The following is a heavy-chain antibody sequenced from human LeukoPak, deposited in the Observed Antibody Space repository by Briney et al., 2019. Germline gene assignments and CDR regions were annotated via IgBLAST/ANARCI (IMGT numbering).Heavy chain of an antibody. D-gene: IGHD2-2*01. CDR1: GFTFSSYA. V-gene: IGHV3-23*01. CDR3: AKVFPYCTPTTCPRGPFDI. CDR2: ISGSGDTT. J-gene: IGHJ3*02. Sequence: PGGSLRLSCTTSGFTFSSYAMTWVRQAPGRGLEWVSSISGSGDTTNYADSVKGRFTISRDNSGSTLYLQMASLRAEDTAIYYCAKVFPYCTPTTCPRGPFDIWGQGTMVTVSS.